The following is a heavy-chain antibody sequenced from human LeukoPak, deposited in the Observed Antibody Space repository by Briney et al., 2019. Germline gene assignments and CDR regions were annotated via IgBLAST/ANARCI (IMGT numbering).Heavy chain of an antibody. CDR2: IYYSGST. CDR3: ARGIASGTLSYYYGMDV. CDR1: GGSISSYY. J-gene: IGHJ6*02. D-gene: IGHD6-13*01. Sequence: PSETLSLTCAVSGGSISSYYWTWIRQPPGKGLEWIGYIYYSGSTNYNPSLKSRVTISVDTSKNQFSLKLSSVTAADTAVYYCARGIASGTLSYYYGMDVWGQGTTVTVSS. V-gene: IGHV4-59*08.